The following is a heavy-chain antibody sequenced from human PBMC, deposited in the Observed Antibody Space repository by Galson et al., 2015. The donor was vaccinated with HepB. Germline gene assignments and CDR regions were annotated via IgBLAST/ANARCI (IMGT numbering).Heavy chain of an antibody. CDR3: ARDPDYYDSSGYYTDAFDI. D-gene: IGHD3-22*01. Sequence: SLRLSCAASGFTFSSYSMNWVRQAPGKGLEWVSFISSSSSYIYYADSVKGRFTISRDNAKNSLYLQMNSLRAEDTAVYYCARDPDYYDSSGYYTDAFDIWGQGTMVTVSS. CDR2: ISSSSSYI. J-gene: IGHJ3*02. CDR1: GFTFSSYS. V-gene: IGHV3-21*01.